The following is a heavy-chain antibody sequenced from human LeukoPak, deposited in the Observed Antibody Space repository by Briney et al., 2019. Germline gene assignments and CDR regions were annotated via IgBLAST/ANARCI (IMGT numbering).Heavy chain of an antibody. CDR2: INHSGST. V-gene: IGHV4-34*01. D-gene: IGHD6-13*01. Sequence: PSETLSLTCAVYGGSFSGYYWSWIRQPPGKGLEWIGEINHSGSTNYNPSLKSRVTISVDTSKNQFSLKLSSVTAADTAVYYCASGGIAAAGTFDYWGQGTLATVSS. CDR3: ASGGIAAAGTFDY. J-gene: IGHJ4*02. CDR1: GGSFSGYY.